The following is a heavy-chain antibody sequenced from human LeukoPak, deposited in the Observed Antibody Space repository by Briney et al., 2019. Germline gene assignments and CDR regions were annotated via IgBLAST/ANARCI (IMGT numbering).Heavy chain of an antibody. CDR2: INPNSGGT. V-gene: IGHV1-2*02. D-gene: IGHD2-2*01. J-gene: IGHJ4*02. Sequence: ASVKVSCKASGYTFTGYYMHWVRQAPGQGLEWMGWINPNSGGTNYAQKFQGRVTMTRDTSISTAYMELSRLRSDDTAVYYCARGGGPRYCSSTSCYLRWGQGTLVTVS. CDR1: GYTFTGYY. CDR3: ARGGGPRYCSSTSCYLR.